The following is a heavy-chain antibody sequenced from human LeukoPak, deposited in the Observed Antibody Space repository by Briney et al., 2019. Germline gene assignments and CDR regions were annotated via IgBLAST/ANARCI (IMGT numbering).Heavy chain of an antibody. J-gene: IGHJ4*02. D-gene: IGHD7-27*01. V-gene: IGHV4-39*01. CDR1: GGSISSSSYY. CDR2: IYYSGST. CDR3: ARHERELGDPLDY. Sequence: NSSETLSLTCTVSGGSISSSSYYWGWIRQPPGKGLEWIGSIYYSGSTYYNPSLKSRVTISVDTSKNQFSLKLSSVTAADTAVYYCARHERELGDPLDYWGQGTLVTVSS.